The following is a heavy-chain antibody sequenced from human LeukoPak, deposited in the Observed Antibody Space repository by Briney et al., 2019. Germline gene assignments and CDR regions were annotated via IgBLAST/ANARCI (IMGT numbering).Heavy chain of an antibody. CDR2: ISGSGGST. V-gene: IGHV3-23*01. J-gene: IGHJ3*02. Sequence: GGSLRLSCAASGFTVSTNYMNWVRQAPGKGLEWVSAISGSGGSTYSADSVKGRFTISRDNSKNTLYLQMNSLRAEDTAVYYCAFGSSTGGAFDIWGQGTMVTVSS. CDR1: GFTVSTNY. D-gene: IGHD6-13*01. CDR3: AFGSSTGGAFDI.